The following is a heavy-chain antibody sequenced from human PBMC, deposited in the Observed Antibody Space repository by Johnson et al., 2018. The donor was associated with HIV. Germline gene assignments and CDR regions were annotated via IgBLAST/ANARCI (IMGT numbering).Heavy chain of an antibody. CDR1: GFIFSDSY. V-gene: IGHV3-11*04. CDR3: ARHYGWGDHWDAFDI. D-gene: IGHD4-17*01. J-gene: IGHJ3*02. CDR2: ITASGSPI. Sequence: VESGGGWVKPGGSLRLSCAASGFIFSDSYMSWIRQAPGKGLEWLSYITASGSPIYYADSVRGRFTISRDNAKNSLYLQMNSLRAEDTAVYYCARHYGWGDHWDAFDIWGQGTMVTVSS.